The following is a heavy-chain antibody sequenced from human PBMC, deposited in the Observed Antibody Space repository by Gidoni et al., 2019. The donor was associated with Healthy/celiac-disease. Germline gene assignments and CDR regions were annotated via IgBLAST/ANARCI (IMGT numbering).Heavy chain of an antibody. Sequence: QVQLVQSEAEVKKPGASVKVSCTASGYPFTRYDINWVRQATGQGLEWMGWMNPNSGNTGYAQKFQGRVTKNRNTSISTYYMELSSLRSEDTAVYYCARGPKYSSSWYLGNWGQGTLVTVSS. CDR2: MNPNSGNT. CDR3: ARGPKYSSSWYLGN. V-gene: IGHV1-8*01. J-gene: IGHJ4*02. CDR1: GYPFTRYD. D-gene: IGHD6-13*01.